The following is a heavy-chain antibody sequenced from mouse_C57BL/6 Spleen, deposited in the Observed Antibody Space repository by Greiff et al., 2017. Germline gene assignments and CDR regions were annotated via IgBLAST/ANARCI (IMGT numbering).Heavy chain of an antibody. CDR3: AVGVVSHYAMDY. V-gene: IGHV5-17*01. J-gene: IGHJ4*01. CDR2: ISSGSSTI. CDR1: GFTFSDYG. D-gene: IGHD1-1*01. Sequence: EVQLVESGGGLVKPGGSLKLSCAASGFTFSDYGMHWVRQAPEKGLEWVAYISSGSSTIYYADTVKGRFTISRDNAKNTLFLQMAGLRSEDAAMYCCAVGVVSHYAMDYWGQGTSVTVSS.